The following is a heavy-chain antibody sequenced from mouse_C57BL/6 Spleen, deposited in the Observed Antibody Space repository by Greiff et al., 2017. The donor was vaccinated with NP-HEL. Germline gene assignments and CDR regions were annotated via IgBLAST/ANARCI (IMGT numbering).Heavy chain of an antibody. J-gene: IGHJ2*01. Sequence: EVQLQQSGPELVKPGASVKIPCKASGYTFTDYNMDWVKQSHGKSLEWIGDINPNNGGTIYNQKFKGKATLTVDKSSSTAYMERRSLTSEDTAVYYCARLETGTGSFDYWGQGTTLTVSS. D-gene: IGHD1-3*01. CDR1: GYTFTDYN. CDR2: INPNNGGT. CDR3: ARLETGTGSFDY. V-gene: IGHV1-18*01.